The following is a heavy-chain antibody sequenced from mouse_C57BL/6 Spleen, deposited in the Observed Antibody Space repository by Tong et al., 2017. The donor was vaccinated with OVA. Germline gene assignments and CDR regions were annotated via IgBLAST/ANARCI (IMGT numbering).Heavy chain of an antibody. CDR2: IRSKSSNYAT. V-gene: IGHV10-3*01. CDR3: VRQGGYYWYFDV. Sequence: EVQLQESGGGLVQPKGSLKLSCAASGFTFNTYAMHWVRQAPGKGLEWVARIRSKSSNYATYYADSVKDRFTISRDDSESMLYLQMNNLKTEDTAMYYGVRQGGYYWYFDVWGTGTTVTVSS. CDR1: GFTFNTYA. J-gene: IGHJ1*03. D-gene: IGHD1-1*02.